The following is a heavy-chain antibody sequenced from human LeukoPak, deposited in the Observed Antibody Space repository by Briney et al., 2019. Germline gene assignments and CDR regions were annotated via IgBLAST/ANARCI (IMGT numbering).Heavy chain of an antibody. CDR1: GFTFSSYA. J-gene: IGHJ4*02. Sequence: PGRSLRLSCAASGFTFSSYAMHWVRQAPGKGLEWVAVISYDGSNKYYADSVKGRFTISRDNSKNTLYLQMNSLRAEDTAVYYCARDHRGSYEGRLDYWGQGTLVTVSS. CDR2: ISYDGSNK. CDR3: ARDHRGSYEGRLDY. D-gene: IGHD1-26*01. V-gene: IGHV3-30*04.